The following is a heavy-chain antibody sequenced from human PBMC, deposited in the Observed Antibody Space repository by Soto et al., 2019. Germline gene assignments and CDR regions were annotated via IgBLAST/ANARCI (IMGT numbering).Heavy chain of an antibody. D-gene: IGHD2-15*01. CDR3: ARHPGYCSGGSCNGQYTLDV. J-gene: IGHJ6*02. CDR2: LYSSRDT. Sequence: LEILSLTCSVSGGSISSNSYSWGWIRQPPGKGLEWIGTLYSSRDTYYNPSLKSRVTISADTSQNQFSLDLTSVTATDTAVYFCARHPGYCSGGSCNGQYTLDVWGQGTTVTVSS. CDR1: GGSISSNSYS. V-gene: IGHV4-39*01.